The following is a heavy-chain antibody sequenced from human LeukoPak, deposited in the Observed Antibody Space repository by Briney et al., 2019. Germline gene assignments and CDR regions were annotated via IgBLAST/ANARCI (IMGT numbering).Heavy chain of an antibody. CDR2: IYHSGST. D-gene: IGHD1-26*01. V-gene: IGHV4-4*02. CDR3: AMEVLYSGSYPYFDY. Sequence: SSETLSLTCAVSGGSISSSNWWSWVRQPPGKGLEWIGEIYHSGSTNYNPSLKSRVTISVDKSKNQFSLKLSSVTAADTAVYYCAMEVLYSGSYPYFDYWGQGTLVTVSS. CDR1: GGSISSSNW. J-gene: IGHJ4*02.